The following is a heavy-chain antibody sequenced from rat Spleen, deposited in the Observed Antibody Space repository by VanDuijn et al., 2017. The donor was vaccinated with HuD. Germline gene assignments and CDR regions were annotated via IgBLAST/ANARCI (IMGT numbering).Heavy chain of an antibody. CDR3: TRHDNMGTANWFAY. Sequence: EVQLVESGGGLVQPGRSLKLSCVASGFTFNNYWMTWIRQAPGKGLEWVASITNTGGSTYYPDSVKGRFTISRDNAKSTLDLQMDSLRSEDTATYYCTRHDNMGTANWFAYWGQGVMVTVSS. J-gene: IGHJ2*01. CDR2: ITNTGGST. D-gene: IGHD1-5*01. CDR1: GFTFNNYW. V-gene: IGHV5-31*01.